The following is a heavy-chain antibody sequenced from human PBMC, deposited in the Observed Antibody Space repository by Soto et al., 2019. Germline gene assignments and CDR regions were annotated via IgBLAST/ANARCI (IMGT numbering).Heavy chain of an antibody. J-gene: IGHJ4*02. V-gene: IGHV1-69*01. D-gene: IGHD5-18*01. CDR2: ILPIFGTT. CDR3: ASAQRGDTAMACFDY. Sequence: QVLLVQSGAEVKKPGSSVKVSCKASGGTFSSYAISWVRQAPGQGLECMGGILPIFGTTNYAQKFQGRVTITADESTSTAYMELSSLRSEDTAVYYCASAQRGDTAMACFDYWGQGTLVTVSS. CDR1: GGTFSSYA.